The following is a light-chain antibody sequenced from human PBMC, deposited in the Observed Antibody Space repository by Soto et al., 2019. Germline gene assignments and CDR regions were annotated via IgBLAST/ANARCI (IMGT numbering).Light chain of an antibody. CDR3: QQTYSTLPT. J-gene: IGKJ1*01. CDR1: QTIISY. V-gene: IGKV1-39*01. Sequence: DLQMTQSPSSLSASVGDRVIITCRASQTIISYLHWYQQKPGKAPKLLIYAASSLQSGVPSRFSGSGSGTDLTLTISSLQPEDFATYYCQQTYSTLPTFGQGTKVEI. CDR2: AAS.